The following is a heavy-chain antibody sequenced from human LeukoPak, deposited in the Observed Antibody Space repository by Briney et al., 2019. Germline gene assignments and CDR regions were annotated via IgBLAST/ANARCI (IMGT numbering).Heavy chain of an antibody. V-gene: IGHV3-30*18. CDR3: AKNDSSGYYSLDYFDY. J-gene: IGHJ4*02. CDR2: ISYDGSNK. D-gene: IGHD3-22*01. Sequence: HPGGSLRLSCAASGFTFSSYGMHWVRQAPGKGLEGVAVISYDGSNKYYADSVKGRFTISRDNSKNTLYLQMNSLRAEDTAVYYCAKNDSSGYYSLDYFDYWGQGTLVTVSS. CDR1: GFTFSSYG.